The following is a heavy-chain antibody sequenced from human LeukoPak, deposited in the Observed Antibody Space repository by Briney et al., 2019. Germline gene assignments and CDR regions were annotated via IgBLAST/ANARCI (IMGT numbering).Heavy chain of an antibody. CDR3: AKVGAGRACDY. J-gene: IGHJ4*02. CDR2: IKQDGSEK. V-gene: IGHV3-7*05. CDR1: GFTFSLYY. D-gene: IGHD1-26*01. Sequence: GGSLRLSCAASGFTFSLYYMSWVRQAPGKGLEWVANIKQDGSEKYYVDSVKGRFTISRDNAKNSLYLQMNSLRAEDTAVYYCAKVGAGRACDYWGQGTLVTVSS.